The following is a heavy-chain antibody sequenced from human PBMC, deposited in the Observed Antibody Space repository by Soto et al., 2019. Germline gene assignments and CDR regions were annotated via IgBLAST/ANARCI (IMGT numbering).Heavy chain of an antibody. V-gene: IGHV5-51*01. CDR3: ARLSIVVAMNWFDP. CDR2: IYPGDSDT. Sequence: GESLKISCMGSGYSFTSYWIGLVRQIPGKGLEWMGIIYPGDSDTRYSPSFQGQVTISADKSISTAYLQWSSLKDSDTAMYYCARLSIVVAMNWFDPWGQGTLVTVS. D-gene: IGHD3-22*01. J-gene: IGHJ5*02. CDR1: GYSFTSYW.